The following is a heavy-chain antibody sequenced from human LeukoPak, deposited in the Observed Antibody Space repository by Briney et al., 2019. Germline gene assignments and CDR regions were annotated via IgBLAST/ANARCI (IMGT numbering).Heavy chain of an antibody. CDR2: IIPIFGTA. D-gene: IGHD6-6*01. CDR1: GGTFSSYA. Sequence: GSSVKVSCKASGGTFSSYAISWVRQAPGQGLEWMGGIIPIFGTANYAQKFQGRVTITTDESTSTAYMELSGLRSEDTAVYYCARGDSSSFPNWFDPWGQGTLVTVSS. V-gene: IGHV1-69*05. J-gene: IGHJ5*02. CDR3: ARGDSSSFPNWFDP.